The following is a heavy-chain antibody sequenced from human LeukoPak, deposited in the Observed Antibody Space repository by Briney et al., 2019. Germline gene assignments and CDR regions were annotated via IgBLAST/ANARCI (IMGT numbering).Heavy chain of an antibody. CDR3: ARALRYSSSWYPNY. J-gene: IGHJ4*02. CDR2: IIPILGIA. D-gene: IGHD6-13*01. V-gene: IGHV1-69*04. CDR1: GGTFSSYA. Sequence: ASVKVSCKASGGTFSSYAISWVRQAPGQGLEWMGRIIPILGIANYAQKFQGRVTITADKSTSTAYMELSSLRSEDTAVYYCARALRYSSSWYPNYWGQGTLVTVSS.